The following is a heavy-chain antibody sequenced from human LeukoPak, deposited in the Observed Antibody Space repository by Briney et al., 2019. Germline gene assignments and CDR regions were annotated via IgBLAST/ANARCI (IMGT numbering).Heavy chain of an antibody. J-gene: IGHJ6*03. Sequence: GGSLRLSCAASGFTFSSYGMHWVRQAPGKGLEWVAFIRYDGSNKYYADSVKGRFTISRDNSKNTLYLQMNSLRAEDTAVYYCAKDPIRSVDTAMVFDYYYYMDVWGKGTTVTISS. CDR2: IRYDGSNK. D-gene: IGHD5-18*01. CDR3: AKDPIRSVDTAMVFDYYYYMDV. CDR1: GFTFSSYG. V-gene: IGHV3-30*02.